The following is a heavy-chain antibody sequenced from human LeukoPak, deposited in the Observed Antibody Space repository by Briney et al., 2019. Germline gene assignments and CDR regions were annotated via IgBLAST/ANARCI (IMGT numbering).Heavy chain of an antibody. CDR2: ISSNSRDI. J-gene: IGHJ4*01. Sequence: GGSLRLSCAASGFTFSSYWMSWVRQAPGKGLEWVSSISSNSRDIYYADSVKGRFTISRDNAKNSLHLQMNSLRAEDTAVYYCARDDRDISSYRFDYWGHGILVTVSS. CDR3: ARDDRDISSYRFDY. CDR1: GFTFSSYW. V-gene: IGHV3-21*01. D-gene: IGHD6-6*01.